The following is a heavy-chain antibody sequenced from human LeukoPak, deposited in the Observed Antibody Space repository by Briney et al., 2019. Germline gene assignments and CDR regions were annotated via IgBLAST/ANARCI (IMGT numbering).Heavy chain of an antibody. CDR3: ARPTAGNRGYSKIYYYYMDV. J-gene: IGHJ6*03. Sequence: ASVKVSCKASGYTFTSYGISWVRQAPGQGLEWMGWINPNSGGTNYAQKFQGRVTMTRDTSISTAYMELSRLRSDDTAVYYCARPTAGNRGYSKIYYYYMDVWGKGTTVTVSS. D-gene: IGHD5-18*01. V-gene: IGHV1-2*02. CDR2: INPNSGGT. CDR1: GYTFTSYG.